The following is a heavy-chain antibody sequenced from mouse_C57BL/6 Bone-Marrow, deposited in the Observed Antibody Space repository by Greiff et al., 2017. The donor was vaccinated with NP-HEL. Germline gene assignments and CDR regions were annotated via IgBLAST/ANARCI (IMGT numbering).Heavy chain of an antibody. CDR2: INYDGSST. V-gene: IGHV5-16*01. CDR3: ARDGTAQATYAMDY. J-gene: IGHJ4*01. D-gene: IGHD3-2*02. Sequence: DVKLVESEGGLVQPGSSMKLSCTASGFTFSDYYMAWVRQVPEKGLEWVANINYDGSSTYYLDSLKSRFIISRDNAKNILYLQMSSLKSEDTATYYCARDGTAQATYAMDYWGQGTSVTVSS. CDR1: GFTFSDYY.